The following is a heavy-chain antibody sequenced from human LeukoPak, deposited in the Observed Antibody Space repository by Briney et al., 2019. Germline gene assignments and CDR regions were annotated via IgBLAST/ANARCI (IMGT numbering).Heavy chain of an antibody. CDR3: ARIGEGGDPYFDY. Sequence: GGSLRLSCAASGFTFSSYWMSWVRQAPGKGLEWVANIKQDGSEKYYVDSVKGRFTISRDNAKNSLYLQMNSLRAKDTAVYYCARIGEGGDPYFDYWGQGTLVTVSS. D-gene: IGHD2-21*01. J-gene: IGHJ4*02. CDR2: IKQDGSEK. V-gene: IGHV3-7*01. CDR1: GFTFSSYW.